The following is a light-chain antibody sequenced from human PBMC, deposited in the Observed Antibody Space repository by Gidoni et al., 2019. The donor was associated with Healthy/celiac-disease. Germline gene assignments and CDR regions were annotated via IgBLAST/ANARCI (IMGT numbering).Light chain of an antibody. CDR1: QSVSSY. V-gene: IGKV3-11*01. CDR2: DAS. Sequence: EIVLTQSPATLSLSPGDRATLSCRDSQSVSSYLAWYQQKPGQAPRLLIYDASNRATGIPARFSGSGSGTDFTLTISSLEPEDFAVYYCQQRSNWPPLTFPQGTKLEIK. CDR3: QQRSNWPPLT. J-gene: IGKJ2*01.